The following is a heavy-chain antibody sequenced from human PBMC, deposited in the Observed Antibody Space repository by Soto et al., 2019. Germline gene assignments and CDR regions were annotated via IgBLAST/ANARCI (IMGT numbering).Heavy chain of an antibody. Sequence: SETLSLTCAVSGDSISSGYYWAWIRQPPRMGLEWVASIYHSGTTYYNPSLTSRVTLSLDRTRNQFSLSLSSMTAADKAVYYCARGGGYDSFDFWGQGIQVTVSS. CDR2: IYHSGTT. CDR1: GDSISSGYY. J-gene: IGHJ4*02. D-gene: IGHD2-15*01. CDR3: ARGGGYDSFDF. V-gene: IGHV4-38-2*01.